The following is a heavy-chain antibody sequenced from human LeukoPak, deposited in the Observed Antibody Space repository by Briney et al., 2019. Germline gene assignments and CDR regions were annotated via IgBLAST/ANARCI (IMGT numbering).Heavy chain of an antibody. J-gene: IGHJ5*02. V-gene: IGHV1-8*01. D-gene: IGHD2-2*01. CDR1: GYTFTSYD. CDR2: MSTNSGNT. Sequence: GASVKVSCKASGYTFTSYDINWVRQATGQGVEWMGWMSTNSGNTGYAQKFQGRVTITRNTSLTTAYMQLSSLRSEDTAVYYCARALGDCSSTSCYYNWFDPWGQGTLVTVSS. CDR3: ARALGDCSSTSCYYNWFDP.